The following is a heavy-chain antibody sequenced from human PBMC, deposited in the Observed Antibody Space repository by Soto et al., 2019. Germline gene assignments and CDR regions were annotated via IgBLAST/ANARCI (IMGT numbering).Heavy chain of an antibody. CDR1: GYTFTNNY. V-gene: IGHV1-2*02. Sequence: QVQLVQSGAEVKKPGASVKVSCKASGYTFTNNYIHWVRQAPGQGLEWMGWIIPNSGGTKYAQKFQGTVTMTRDTSISTAYLELPSLRSDDTAVYFCAKGNTPSGVDYWGQGTLVTVSS. CDR3: AKGNTPSGVDY. J-gene: IGHJ4*02. CDR2: IIPNSGGT. D-gene: IGHD3-10*01.